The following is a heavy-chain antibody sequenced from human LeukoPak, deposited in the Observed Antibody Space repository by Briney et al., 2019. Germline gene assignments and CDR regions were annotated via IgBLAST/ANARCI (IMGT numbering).Heavy chain of an antibody. J-gene: IGHJ5*02. CDR3: ARKVPNDSSGYYYRGQFDP. V-gene: IGHV7-4-1*02. CDR1: GYTFTDYS. CDR2: IHPNTAKP. Sequence: GASVTVSCKPSGYTFTDYSMNWVRQAPGQGLEWMGWIHPNTAKPTYTHCITGRPVFSLDTSVGTTYLQISSLKTEHPSVYYCARKVPNDSSGYYYRGQFDPWGQGTLVTVSS. D-gene: IGHD3-22*01.